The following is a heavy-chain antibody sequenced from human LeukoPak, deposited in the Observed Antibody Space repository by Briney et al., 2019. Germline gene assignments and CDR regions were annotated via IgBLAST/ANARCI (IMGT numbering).Heavy chain of an antibody. Sequence: GGSLRLSCAAAGFTFSSYAMHWVRQAPGKGMEWVAVISYDGSNKYYADSVKGRFTISRDNSKNTLYLQMSSLRAEDTALYYCAKSISFSEWLTDYWGQGTLVTVSS. D-gene: IGHD6-19*01. CDR1: GFTFSSYA. CDR3: AKSISFSEWLTDY. CDR2: ISYDGSNK. V-gene: IGHV3-30-3*02. J-gene: IGHJ4*02.